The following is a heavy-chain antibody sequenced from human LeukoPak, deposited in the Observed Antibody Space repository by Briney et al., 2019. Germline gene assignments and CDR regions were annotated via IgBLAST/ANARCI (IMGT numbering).Heavy chain of an antibody. J-gene: IGHJ4*02. D-gene: IGHD1-7*01. Sequence: GGSLRLSCATSGFTFRSHAMHWVRQSPGKGLEWVAQTKQDGSEKYYVDSVKGRFTTSRDKNSLFLQMNSVRAEDTAVYYCVGWGISGITNHWGQGTLVTVSS. V-gene: IGHV3-7*01. CDR3: VGWGISGITNH. CDR2: TKQDGSEK. CDR1: GFTFRSHA.